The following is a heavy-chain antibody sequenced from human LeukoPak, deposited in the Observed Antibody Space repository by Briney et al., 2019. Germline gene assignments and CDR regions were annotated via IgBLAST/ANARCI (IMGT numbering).Heavy chain of an antibody. CDR2: INHSGST. CDR1: GGSFSGYY. D-gene: IGHD3-22*01. J-gene: IGHJ4*02. Sequence: SETLSLTCAVYGGSFSGYYWSWIRQPPGKGLEWIGEINHSGSTNYNPSLKSRVTISVDTSKNQFSLKLSSVTAADTAVYYCARYYYASSGYRDYWGQGTLVTVSS. V-gene: IGHV4-34*01. CDR3: ARYYYASSGYRDY.